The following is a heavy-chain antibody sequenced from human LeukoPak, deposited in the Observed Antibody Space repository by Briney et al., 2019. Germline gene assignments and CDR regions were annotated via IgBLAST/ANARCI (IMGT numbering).Heavy chain of an antibody. J-gene: IGHJ4*02. D-gene: IGHD7-27*01. Sequence: SETLSLTCTVSGDFITAYYWSWIRQPPGKGLGWLGYVYYTGSTEYNPSLRSRVTISLEMSKHQFSLNLTSVTAADTAVYYCASNTGTVFDYWGQGALVTVSS. CDR3: ASNTGTVFDY. V-gene: IGHV4-59*01. CDR1: GDFITAYY. CDR2: VYYTGST.